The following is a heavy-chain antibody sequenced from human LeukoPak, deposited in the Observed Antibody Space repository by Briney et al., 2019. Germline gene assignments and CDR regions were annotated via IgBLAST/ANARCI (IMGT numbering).Heavy chain of an antibody. J-gene: IGHJ5*02. Sequence: PGGSLRLSCAASGFTFSSDWMSWVRQAPGKGLEWVANIKQDGSEKYYVDSVKGRFTISRDNAKNSLYLQMNSLRAEDTAVYYCARKKTRAHYGGQYNWFDPWGQGTLVTVSS. CDR2: IKQDGSEK. CDR3: ARKKTRAHYGGQYNWFDP. D-gene: IGHD4-17*01. CDR1: GFTFSSDW. V-gene: IGHV3-7*01.